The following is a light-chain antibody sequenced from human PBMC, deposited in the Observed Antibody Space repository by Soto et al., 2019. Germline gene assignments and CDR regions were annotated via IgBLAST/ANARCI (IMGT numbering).Light chain of an antibody. CDR3: QLYGTSPKT. Sequence: EVVLTQSPGTLSLSPGERATLSCRASQSVSSYSLAWYQKKPGQAPRLLIHGASTRATGIADRFSGSGSGTDFTLTISRLEPEDFAVYYCQLYGTSPKTFGQLSKVDI. V-gene: IGKV3-20*01. CDR2: GAS. CDR1: QSVSSYS. J-gene: IGKJ1*01.